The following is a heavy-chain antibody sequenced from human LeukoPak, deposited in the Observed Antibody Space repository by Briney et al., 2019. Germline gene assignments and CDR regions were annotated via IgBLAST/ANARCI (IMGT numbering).Heavy chain of an antibody. V-gene: IGHV3-23*01. J-gene: IGHJ4*02. CDR2: ISGTGGNT. D-gene: IGHD6-19*01. Sequence: GGSLRLSCAASGFTFTSFTMSWVRQTPGKGLEWVSSISGTGGNTYYADSVKGRFTISRDNSRNTLYLQMNSPRAEDTAVYYCAKDHGVAVTGMYYWGQGTLVTVSS. CDR3: AKDHGVAVTGMYY. CDR1: GFTFTSFT.